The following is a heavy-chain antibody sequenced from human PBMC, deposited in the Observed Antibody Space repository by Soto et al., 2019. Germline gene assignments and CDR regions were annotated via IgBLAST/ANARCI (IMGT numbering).Heavy chain of an antibody. CDR1: GGSISSGDYY. CDR2: IYYSGST. V-gene: IGHV4-30-4*01. D-gene: IGHD3-22*01. J-gene: IGHJ4*02. CDR3: ARVGYYYDSSGYLSRVFDY. Sequence: SETLSLTCTVSGGSISSGDYYWSWIRQPPGKGLEWIGYIYYSGSTYYNPSLKSRVTISVDTSKNQFSLKLSSVTAADTAVYYCARVGYYYDSSGYLSRVFDYWGQGTLVTVSS.